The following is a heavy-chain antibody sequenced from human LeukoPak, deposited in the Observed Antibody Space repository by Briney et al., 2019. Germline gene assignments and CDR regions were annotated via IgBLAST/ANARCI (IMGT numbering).Heavy chain of an antibody. CDR3: ARPNYGDYGDNAFDI. J-gene: IGHJ3*02. D-gene: IGHD4-17*01. Sequence: GASVKVSCKASGYTFTSYWIGWVRQMPGKGLEWMGIIYPGDSDTRYSPSFQGQVTISADKSISTAYLQWSSLKASDTAMYYCARPNYGDYGDNAFDIWGQGTMVTVSS. CDR2: IYPGDSDT. V-gene: IGHV5-51*03. CDR1: GYTFTSYW.